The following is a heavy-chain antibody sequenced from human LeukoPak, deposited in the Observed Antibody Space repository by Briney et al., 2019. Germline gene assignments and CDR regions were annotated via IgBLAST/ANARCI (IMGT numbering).Heavy chain of an antibody. CDR3: AKGDGIYSFDY. V-gene: IGHV3-23*01. Sequence: GGSLRLSCAASGFSFSSFGMSWVRQGPGKGLEWVSSIGTTGASTNYADSVKGRFTISRDNSENTLYLQMNSLRAEDTAVYYCAKGDGIYSFDYWGQGTLATVSS. J-gene: IGHJ4*02. CDR2: IGTTGAST. CDR1: GFSFSSFG. D-gene: IGHD1-26*01.